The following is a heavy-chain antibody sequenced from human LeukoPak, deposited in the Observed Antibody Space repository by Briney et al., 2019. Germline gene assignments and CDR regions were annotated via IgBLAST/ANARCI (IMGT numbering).Heavy chain of an antibody. D-gene: IGHD3-10*01. CDR1: GFTFSNAW. J-gene: IGHJ4*02. CDR2: IKSKTDGGTT. CDR3: TTDPRYYYDSGSYYNPDY. V-gene: IGHV3-15*01. Sequence: KAGGSLRLSCAASGFTFSNAWMSWVRQAPGKGLEWVGRIKSKTDGGTTDYAAPVKGRFTISRDDSKNTLYLQMNSLKTEDTAMYYCTTDPRYYYDSGSYYNPDYWGQGTLVTVSS.